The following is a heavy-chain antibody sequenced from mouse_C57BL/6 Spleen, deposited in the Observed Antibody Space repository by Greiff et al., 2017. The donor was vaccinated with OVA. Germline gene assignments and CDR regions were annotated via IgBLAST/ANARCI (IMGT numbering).Heavy chain of an antibody. V-gene: IGHV1-81*01. J-gene: IGHJ2*01. D-gene: IGHD1-1*01. Sequence: VQLQQSGAELARPGASVKLSCKASGYTFTSYGISWVKQRTGQGLEWIGEIYPRSGNTYYNEKFKGKATLTADKSSSTAYMEIRSLTSEDSAVYFWAIRVLATTVVDSYYFDYWGQGTTLTVSS. CDR2: IYPRSGNT. CDR1: GYTFTSYG. CDR3: AIRVLATTVVDSYYFDY.